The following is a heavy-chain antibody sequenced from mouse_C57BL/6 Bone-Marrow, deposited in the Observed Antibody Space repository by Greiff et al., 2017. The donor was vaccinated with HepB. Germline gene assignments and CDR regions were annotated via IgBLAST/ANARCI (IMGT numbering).Heavy chain of an antibody. CDR1: GYSITSGYD. CDR3: ARGLRQGFAY. D-gene: IGHD2-4*01. J-gene: IGHJ3*01. CDR2: ISYSGST. Sequence: EVQLQESGPGMVKPSQSLSLTCTVTGYSITSGYDWHWIRHFPGNKLEWMGYISYSGSTNYNPSLKSRISITHDTSKNHFFLKLNSVTTEDTATYYCARGLRQGFAYWGQGTLVTVSA. V-gene: IGHV3-1*01.